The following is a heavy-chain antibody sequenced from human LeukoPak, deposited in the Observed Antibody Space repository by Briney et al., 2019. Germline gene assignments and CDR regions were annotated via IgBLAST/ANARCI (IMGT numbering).Heavy chain of an antibody. CDR1: GFTFSSYA. CDR3: ARAYSSGWEFDY. J-gene: IGHJ4*02. CDR2: ISYDGSKK. Sequence: GGSLRLSCAVSGFTFSSYAKHWVRHAQPKGLGRVAVISYDGSKKYYADSAKSRFIISRENSKNTLYLQMNSLRAEETGVCFCARAYSSGWEFDYCGQGALVTASS. V-gene: IGHV3-30*04. D-gene: IGHD6-25*01.